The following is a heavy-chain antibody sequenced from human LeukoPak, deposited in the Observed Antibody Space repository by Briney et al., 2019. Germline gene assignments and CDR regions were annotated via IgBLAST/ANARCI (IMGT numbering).Heavy chain of an antibody. V-gene: IGHV3-21*01. D-gene: IGHD6-19*01. CDR3: ARESKSAGYSSGWIDY. J-gene: IGHJ4*02. CDR2: ISSSSSYI. Sequence: PGGSLRLSCAASGFAFSSYSMNWVRQAPGKGLEWVSSISSSSSYIYYADSVKGRFTISRDNAKNSLYLQMNSLRAEDTAVYYCARESKSAGYSSGWIDYWGQGTLVTVSS. CDR1: GFAFSSYS.